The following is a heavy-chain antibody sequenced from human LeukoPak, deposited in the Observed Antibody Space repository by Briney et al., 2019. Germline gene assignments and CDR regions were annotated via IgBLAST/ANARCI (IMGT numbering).Heavy chain of an antibody. CDR2: IIPIFGTA. Sequence: GASVKVSCKASGGTFSSYAISWVRQAPGQGLEWMGGIIPIFGTANYAQKFQGRVTITADKSTSTAYMELSSLRSEDTAVYYCASGTYYDILTGYYRDYYYYYMDVWGKGTTVTVSS. CDR1: GGTFSSYA. J-gene: IGHJ6*03. D-gene: IGHD3-9*01. CDR3: ASGTYYDILTGYYRDYYYYYMDV. V-gene: IGHV1-69*06.